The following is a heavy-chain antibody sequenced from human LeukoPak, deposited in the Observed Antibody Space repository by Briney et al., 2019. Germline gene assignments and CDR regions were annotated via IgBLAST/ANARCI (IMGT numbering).Heavy chain of an antibody. CDR3: AKDISYGSGSYFFDY. CDR2: ISGSGGST. D-gene: IGHD3-10*01. Sequence: GGSLRLSCAASGFTFSSYAMSWVRQAPGKGLEWVSAISGSGGSTYYADSVKGRFTISRDNSKNTLYPQMNSLRAEDTAVYYCAKDISYGSGSYFFDYWGQGTLVTVSS. J-gene: IGHJ4*02. V-gene: IGHV3-23*01. CDR1: GFTFSSYA.